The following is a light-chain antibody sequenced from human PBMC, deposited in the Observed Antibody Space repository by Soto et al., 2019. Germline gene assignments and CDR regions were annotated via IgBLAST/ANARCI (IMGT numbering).Light chain of an antibody. CDR3: QQYNNLPYT. CDR2: GAS. CDR1: QSVTSN. V-gene: IGKV3-15*01. J-gene: IGKJ2*01. Sequence: EIVMTQSPATLSVSPGERATLSCRASQSVTSNLAWYQQKPGQAPRLLIYGASTRATGGPARFNGSGSGTEFTPTNNSLLAENFGVYFCQQYNNLPYTFGQGTKLEIK.